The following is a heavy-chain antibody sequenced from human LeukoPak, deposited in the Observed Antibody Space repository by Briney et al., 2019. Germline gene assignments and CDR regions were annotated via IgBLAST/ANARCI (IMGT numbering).Heavy chain of an antibody. V-gene: IGHV3-23*01. CDR3: AKSKDYGDYGNPFDY. Sequence: GGSLRLSCAASGFTFSSYAMSWVRQAPGKGLGWVSAISGSGGSTYYADSVKGRFTISRDNSKNTLYLQMNSLRAEDTAVYYFAKSKDYGDYGNPFDYWGQGTLVTVSS. CDR1: GFTFSSYA. J-gene: IGHJ4*02. D-gene: IGHD4-17*01. CDR2: ISGSGGST.